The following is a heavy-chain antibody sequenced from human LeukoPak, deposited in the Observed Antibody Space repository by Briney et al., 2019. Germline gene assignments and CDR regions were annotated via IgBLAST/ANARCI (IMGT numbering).Heavy chain of an antibody. CDR3: VKGPIAAAGLN. J-gene: IGHJ4*02. V-gene: IGHV3-64D*06. Sequence: GGSLRLSCSASGFTFSSYAMHWVRQAPGKGLEYVSAISSNGGSTYYADSVKSRFTISRDNSKNTLYLQMSSLRAEDTAVYYCVKGPIAAAGLNWGQGTLVTVSS. D-gene: IGHD6-13*01. CDR1: GFTFSSYA. CDR2: ISSNGGST.